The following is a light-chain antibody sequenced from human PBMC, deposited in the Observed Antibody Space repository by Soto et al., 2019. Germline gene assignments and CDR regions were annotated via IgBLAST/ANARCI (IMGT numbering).Light chain of an antibody. V-gene: IGKV3-20*01. CDR2: GPS. CDR1: QSVSSSY. Sequence: EIVLTQSPGTLSLSPGERATLSCRASQSVSSSYLAWYQQKPGQAPRLLIHGPSRRATGIPDRFSASGSGTDFTLTISRLEPEDFAVYYCHQYNNWPAITFGQGTRLEIK. J-gene: IGKJ5*01. CDR3: HQYNNWPAIT.